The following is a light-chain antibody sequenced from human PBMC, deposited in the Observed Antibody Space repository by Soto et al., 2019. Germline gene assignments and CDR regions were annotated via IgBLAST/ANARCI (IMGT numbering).Light chain of an antibody. V-gene: IGKV1-8*01. J-gene: IGKJ1*01. CDR2: AAS. CDR1: QGISSY. CDR3: QQYYTYPRT. Sequence: AIRMTQSPSSFSASTGDRVTITRRASQGISSYLAWYQQKPGKAPKLLIYAASTLQSGVPSRFSGSGSGTDFTLTISWLQSEDFATYYCQQYYTYPRTFGQGTKVEI.